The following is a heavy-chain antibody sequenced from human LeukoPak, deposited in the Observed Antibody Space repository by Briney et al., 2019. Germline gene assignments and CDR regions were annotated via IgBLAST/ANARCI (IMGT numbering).Heavy chain of an antibody. CDR2: INHSGST. V-gene: IGHV4-34*01. J-gene: IGHJ3*02. CDR3: ARDRHRSHYYDSSGNAFDT. D-gene: IGHD3-22*01. CDR1: GGSFSGYY. Sequence: SETLSLTCAVYGGSFSGYYWSWIRQPPGKGLEWIGEINHSGSTNYNPSLKSRVTISVDTSKNQFSLKLSSVTAADTAVYYCARDRHRSHYYDSSGNAFDTWGQGTMVTVSS.